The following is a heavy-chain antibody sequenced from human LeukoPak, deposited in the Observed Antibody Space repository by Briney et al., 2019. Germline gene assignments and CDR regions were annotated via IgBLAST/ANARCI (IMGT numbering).Heavy chain of an antibody. V-gene: IGHV3-7*03. CDR3: ARARGTGPGAHFDY. Sequence: PGGSLRLSCAASGFTFSSYWMSWVRQAPGKGLEWVANIKQDGSEKYYVDSVKGRFTISRDNANNSLFLQMNSLRAEDTAVYYCARARGTGPGAHFDYWGQGTLVIVSS. D-gene: IGHD3-10*01. CDR2: IKQDGSEK. CDR1: GFTFSSYW. J-gene: IGHJ4*02.